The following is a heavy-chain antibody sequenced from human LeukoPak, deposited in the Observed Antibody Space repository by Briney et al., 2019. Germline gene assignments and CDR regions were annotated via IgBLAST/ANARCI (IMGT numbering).Heavy chain of an antibody. V-gene: IGHV1-69*01. CDR2: IVPISQKT. J-gene: IGHJ2*01. CDR3: ARSTSDYWYFDI. Sequence: SVKVSCKASGGTFSDYVISWVRQAPGQGLEWMGGIVPISQKTTYAQKFQGRVTVTADHFTNTAYMEVSSLRFEDTAVYYCARSTSDYWYFDIWGRGTLVTVSS. CDR1: GGTFSDYV.